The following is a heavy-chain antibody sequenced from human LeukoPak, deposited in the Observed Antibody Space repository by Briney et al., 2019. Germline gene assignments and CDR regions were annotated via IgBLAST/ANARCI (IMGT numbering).Heavy chain of an antibody. Sequence: GGSLRLSCAASGFTFSSYAMSWVRQAPGNGLEWVSAISGSGGSTYYADSVKGRFTISRDNSKNTLYLQMNSLRAEDTAVYYCARDQRYYGIDWFDPWGQGTLVTVSS. J-gene: IGHJ5*02. D-gene: IGHD4-17*01. CDR1: GFTFSSYA. CDR3: ARDQRYYGIDWFDP. CDR2: ISGSGGST. V-gene: IGHV3-23*01.